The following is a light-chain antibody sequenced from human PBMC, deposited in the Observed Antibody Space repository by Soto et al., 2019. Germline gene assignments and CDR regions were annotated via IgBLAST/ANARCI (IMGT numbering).Light chain of an antibody. CDR2: DAS. J-gene: IGKJ3*01. CDR1: QSVSSY. V-gene: IGKV3-11*01. CDR3: QQRSNWPPT. Sequence: EIVLTQSPATLSLSPGERATLSCRASQSVSSYLAWYQQKPGQAPRLLIYDASNRATGIPDRFSGSGSGTGFTLTISSLEPEDFAVYYCQQRSNWPPTFGPGTKVDIK.